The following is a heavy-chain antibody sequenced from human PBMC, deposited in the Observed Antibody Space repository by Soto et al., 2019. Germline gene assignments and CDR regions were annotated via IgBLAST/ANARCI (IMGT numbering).Heavy chain of an antibody. V-gene: IGHV1-46*01. D-gene: IGHD6-13*01. CDR2: INPSGGST. J-gene: IGHJ6*02. CDR1: GYTFTSYY. CDR3: ARDIVAADPFYYYGMDV. Sequence: ASVKVSCKASGYTFTSYYMHWVRQAPGQGLEWMGIINPSGGSTSYAQKFQGRVTMTRDTSTSTVYMELSSLRSEDTAVYYCARDIVAADPFYYYGMDVWGQGTTVTVSS.